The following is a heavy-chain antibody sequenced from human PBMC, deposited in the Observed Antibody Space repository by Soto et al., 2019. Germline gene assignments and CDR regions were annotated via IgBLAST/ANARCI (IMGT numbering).Heavy chain of an antibody. CDR2: TYYRSKWYN. J-gene: IGHJ6*02. Sequence: PSQTLSLTCAISGDSVSSNSAAWNWIRQSPSRGLEWLGRTYYRSKWYNDYAVSVKSRITINPDTSKNQFSLQLNSVTPEDTAVYYCARDPDVVVPAAMTYYYYYGMDVWGQGTTVTVSS. D-gene: IGHD2-2*01. CDR3: ARDPDVVVPAAMTYYYYYGMDV. CDR1: GDSVSSNSAA. V-gene: IGHV6-1*01.